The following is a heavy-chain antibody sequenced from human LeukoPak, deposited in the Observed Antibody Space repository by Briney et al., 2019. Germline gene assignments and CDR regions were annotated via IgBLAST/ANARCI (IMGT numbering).Heavy chain of an antibody. CDR2: ISDIGSI. Sequence: SETPSLTCTVPGGYISSYYWSWIRQPPGKGLEWIAYISDIGSINYNPSRKSRVTISLDTSKNQFSLKLSSVTAADTAVYYCAGHHPRNTVDFWGQGTLVTVSS. CDR3: AGHHPRNTVDF. V-gene: IGHV4-59*08. D-gene: IGHD2/OR15-2a*01. CDR1: GGYISSYY. J-gene: IGHJ4*02.